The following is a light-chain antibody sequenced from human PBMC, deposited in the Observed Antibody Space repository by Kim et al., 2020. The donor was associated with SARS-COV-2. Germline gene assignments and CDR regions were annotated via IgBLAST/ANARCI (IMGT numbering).Light chain of an antibody. CDR3: QQINTYPST. Sequence: ASVGDRVTIACRASQVIGTNLAWYQQKPGKAPNLLIYFTSTLQSGVPSRFSGSGSGTEFTLTISTLQPEDFATYYCQQINTYPSTFGGGTKVDIK. J-gene: IGKJ4*01. CDR2: FTS. CDR1: QVIGTN. V-gene: IGKV1-9*01.